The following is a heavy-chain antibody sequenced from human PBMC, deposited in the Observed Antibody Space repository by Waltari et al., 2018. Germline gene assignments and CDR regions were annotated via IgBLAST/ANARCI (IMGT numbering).Heavy chain of an antibody. CDR1: GGSFSGYY. CDR2: INHSGST. Sequence: QVQLQQWGAGLLKPSETLSLTCAVYGGSFSGYYWSWIRQPPGKGLEWIGEINHSGSTNYNPSLKSRVTISVDTSKNQFSLKLSSVTAADTAVYYCARDSYYYYYYGMDVWGQGTTVTVSS. J-gene: IGHJ6*02. CDR3: ARDSYYYYYYGMDV. V-gene: IGHV4-34*01. D-gene: IGHD1-26*01.